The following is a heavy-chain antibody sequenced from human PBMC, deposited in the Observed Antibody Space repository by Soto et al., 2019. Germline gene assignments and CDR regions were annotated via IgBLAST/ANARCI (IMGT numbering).Heavy chain of an antibody. CDR2: IYYSGST. J-gene: IGHJ3*02. CDR1: GGSISSGGYY. CDR3: ARDPPSSSSDAFDI. Sequence: QVQLQESGPGLVKPSQTLSLTCTVSGGSISSGGYYWSWIRQHPGKGLEWVGYIYYSGSTYHTPSLKSRVTISVDTSKNQFSPKLSSVTAAATAVYYCARDPPSSSSDAFDIWGQGTMVTVSS. V-gene: IGHV4-31*03. D-gene: IGHD6-6*01.